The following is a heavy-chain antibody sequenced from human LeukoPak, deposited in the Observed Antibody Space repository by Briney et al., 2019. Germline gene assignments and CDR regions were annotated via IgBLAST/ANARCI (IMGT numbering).Heavy chain of an antibody. D-gene: IGHD2-21*02. CDR3: ARRVTSDCFDP. V-gene: IGHV4-59*08. CDR1: GGSISSYY. J-gene: IGHJ5*02. CDR2: RHYSGSS. Sequence: SETLSLTCTVSGGSISSYYWSWIRQPPGKGLEWIGYRHYSGSSNYNPSLKSRVTTSVDTSQNQFSLKLRSVTAADTAVYYCARRVTSDCFDPWGQGTLVTVTS.